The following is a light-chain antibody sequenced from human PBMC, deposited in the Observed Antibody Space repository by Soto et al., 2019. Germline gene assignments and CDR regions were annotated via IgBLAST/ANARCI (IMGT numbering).Light chain of an antibody. CDR2: NNN. CDR1: SSNIGRNS. V-gene: IGLV1-44*01. CDR3: AAWDDSLDGPI. J-gene: IGLJ1*01. Sequence: QSVLAQPPSASATPGEVVTISCSGSSSNIGRNSVNWYQQLPGTAPNLLIYNNNQRPSGGPDRFSGSKSGTSASLAISGLQSEDESDYYCAAWDDSLDGPIFGTGTKVTVL.